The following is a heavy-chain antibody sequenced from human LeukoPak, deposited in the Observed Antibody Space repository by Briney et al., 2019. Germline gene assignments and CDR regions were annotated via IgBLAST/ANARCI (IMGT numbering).Heavy chain of an antibody. CDR3: ARQVTTSWFDP. D-gene: IGHD4-17*01. Sequence: GESLKISCKGSGYSFTNYWIGWVRQMPGKGLEWMGIIDPGDSDTRYSPSFQGQVTISADKSISTAFLQWSSLKASDTAMYYCARQVTTSWFDPWGQGTLVTVSS. CDR2: IDPGDSDT. V-gene: IGHV5-51*01. J-gene: IGHJ5*02. CDR1: GYSFTNYW.